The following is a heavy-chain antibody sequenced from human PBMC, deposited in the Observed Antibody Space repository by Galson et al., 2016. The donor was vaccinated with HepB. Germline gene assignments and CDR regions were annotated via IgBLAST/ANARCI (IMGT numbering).Heavy chain of an antibody. Sequence: SLRLSCAVSGFTFSRYAMSWVRQAPGKGLEWVSTISAGSGPTDYADSVKGRFTISRDNSKNTLFLQMSSLRAEDTAVYYCAKDAVAYCGHGCYFDYWGQGTLVTVSS. CDR3: AKDAVAYCGHGCYFDY. D-gene: IGHD2-21*01. V-gene: IGHV3-23*01. CDR1: GFTFSRYA. CDR2: ISAGSGPT. J-gene: IGHJ4*02.